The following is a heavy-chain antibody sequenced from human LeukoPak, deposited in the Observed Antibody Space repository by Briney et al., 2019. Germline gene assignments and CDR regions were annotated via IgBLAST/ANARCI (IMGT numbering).Heavy chain of an antibody. CDR2: IYTGGNT. D-gene: IGHD3-22*01. CDR3: ARGDDSGYYDYFDY. V-gene: IGHV3-53*01. CDR1: GFTVDSNY. J-gene: IGHJ4*02. Sequence: GGSLRLSCAASGFTVDSNYLGWVRQAPGKGLEWVSTIYTGGNTYYAASVKGRFTISRDFSKNTVFLHMNSLRAEDTAMYYCARGDDSGYYDYFDYWGQGALVTVSS.